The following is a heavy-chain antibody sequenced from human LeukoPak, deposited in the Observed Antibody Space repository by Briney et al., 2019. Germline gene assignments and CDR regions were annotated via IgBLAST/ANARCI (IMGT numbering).Heavy chain of an antibody. CDR3: ARGPYYYDSSGYYGY. CDR1: GYTSTGYY. D-gene: IGHD3-22*01. V-gene: IGHV1-2*02. J-gene: IGHJ4*02. Sequence: ASVKVSCKASGYTSTGYYMHWVRQAPGQGLEWMGWINPNSGGTNYAQKFQGRVTMTRDTSISTAYMELSRLRSDDTAVYYCARGPYYYDSSGYYGYWGQGTLVTVSS. CDR2: INPNSGGT.